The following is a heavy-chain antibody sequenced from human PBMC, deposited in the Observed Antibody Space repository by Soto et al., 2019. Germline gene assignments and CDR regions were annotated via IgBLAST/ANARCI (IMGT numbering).Heavy chain of an antibody. CDR1: GMTFRLHA. V-gene: IGHV3-23*01. Sequence: EVQLLESGGRLSQPGGSLRLSCVASGMTFRLHAMNWVRQAPGKGLEWVSGISPNGDGTYYADSVKGRCIISRENSRDTLFLQMNTLRVDDTAVYYCAKGGLTGVDVWGQGTAVTVSS. J-gene: IGHJ6*02. CDR2: ISPNGDGT. CDR3: AKGGLTGVDV. D-gene: IGHD2-15*01.